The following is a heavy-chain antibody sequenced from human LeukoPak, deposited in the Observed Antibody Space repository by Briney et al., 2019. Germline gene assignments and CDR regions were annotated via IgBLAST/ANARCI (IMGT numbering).Heavy chain of an antibody. Sequence: GASVKVSCKASGYTFTSYGISWVRQAPGQGLEWMGWISAYNGNTNYAQKLQGRVTMTTDTSTSTAYMELRSLRSDDTAVYYCARDVARGPWFGEWKIDYWGQGTLVTVSS. CDR3: ARDVARGPWFGEWKIDY. J-gene: IGHJ4*02. CDR1: GYTFTSYG. CDR2: ISAYNGNT. D-gene: IGHD3-10*01. V-gene: IGHV1-18*01.